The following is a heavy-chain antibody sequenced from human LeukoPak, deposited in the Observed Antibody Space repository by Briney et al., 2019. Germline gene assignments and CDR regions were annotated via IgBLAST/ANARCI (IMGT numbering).Heavy chain of an antibody. V-gene: IGHV3-23*01. CDR2: ISGSGDST. J-gene: IGHJ4*02. CDR3: AKSPSNGYNFYDY. CDR1: GFTFTNYE. D-gene: IGHD5-24*01. Sequence: GGSLRLSCAASGFTFTNYEMSWVRQAPGKGLEWVSVISGSGDSTYYADSVKGRFTISRDNSKNTLYLQMNSLRAEDTAVYYCAKSPSNGYNFYDYWGQGTLVTVSS.